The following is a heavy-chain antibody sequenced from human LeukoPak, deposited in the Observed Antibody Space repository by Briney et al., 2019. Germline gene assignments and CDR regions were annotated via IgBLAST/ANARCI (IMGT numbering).Heavy chain of an antibody. V-gene: IGHV1-69*06. Sequence: GASVKVSCKASGGTFSSYAISWVRQAPGQGLEWMGGIIPIFGTANCAQKFQGRVTITAGKSTNTAYMELSSLRSEDTAVYYCARDHYYYGSGSYWGGSSYYYGMDVWGKGTTVTVSS. D-gene: IGHD3-10*01. CDR2: IIPIFGTA. J-gene: IGHJ6*04. CDR3: ARDHYYYGSGSYWGGSSYYYGMDV. CDR1: GGTFSSYA.